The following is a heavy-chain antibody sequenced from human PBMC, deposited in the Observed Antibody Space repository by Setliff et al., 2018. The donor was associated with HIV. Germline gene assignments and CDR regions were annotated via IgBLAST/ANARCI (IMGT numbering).Heavy chain of an antibody. CDR1: GFTFSSYS. V-gene: IGHV3-23*01. CDR3: ARERLRFLEWLPLDY. J-gene: IGHJ4*02. D-gene: IGHD3-3*01. Sequence: LRLSCAASGFTFSSYSMNWVRQAPGKGLEWVSAISSGGEIMFYADSVKGRFTISRDNSKNTLYLQMNSLRAEDTAVYYCARERLRFLEWLPLDYWGQGTLVTVSS. CDR2: ISSGGEIM.